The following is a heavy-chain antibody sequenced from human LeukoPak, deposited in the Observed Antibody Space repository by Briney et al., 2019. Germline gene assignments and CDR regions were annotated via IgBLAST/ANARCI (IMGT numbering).Heavy chain of an antibody. CDR2: MSDDSRKS. Sequence: PGGSLRLSCAASGFTFSTYALSWVRQAPGKGLEWVSAMSDDSRKSYYADSVKGRFTISRDNSKNTLYLQMNSLRVEDAAVYYCAKKNDRSWPDWGQGTPVHGSS. J-gene: IGHJ4*01. D-gene: IGHD6-13*01. CDR3: AKKNDRSWPD. V-gene: IGHV3-23*01. CDR1: GFTFSTYA.